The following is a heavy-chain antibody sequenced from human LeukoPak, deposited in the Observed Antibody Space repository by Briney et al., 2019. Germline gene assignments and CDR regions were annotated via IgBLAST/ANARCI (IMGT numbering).Heavy chain of an antibody. CDR2: FDPEDGET. J-gene: IGHJ4*02. CDR1: GYTLTELS. Sequence: ASVKVSCKVSGYTLTELSMHWVRQAPGKGLEWMGGFDPEDGETIYAQKFQGRVTMTEDTSTDTAYMELSSLRSEDTAVYYCATGCPHSGGGCYALWGQGTLVTVSS. V-gene: IGHV1-24*01. CDR3: ATGCPHSGGGCYAL. D-gene: IGHD2-15*01.